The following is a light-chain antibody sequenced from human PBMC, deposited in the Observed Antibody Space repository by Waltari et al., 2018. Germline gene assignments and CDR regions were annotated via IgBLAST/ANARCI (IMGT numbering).Light chain of an antibody. V-gene: IGKV2-28*01. Sequence: DIVMTQSPLSLSVTPGEPASISCRSSQSLLHSSVNTFLAWYLQKPGQSPQLLIYLVSNRASGVPDRFSGSGSGTDFTLKISRVEAEDVGVYFCMQARQTPWTFGQGTKVEIK. CDR2: LVS. CDR3: MQARQTPWT. J-gene: IGKJ1*01. CDR1: QSLLHSSVNTF.